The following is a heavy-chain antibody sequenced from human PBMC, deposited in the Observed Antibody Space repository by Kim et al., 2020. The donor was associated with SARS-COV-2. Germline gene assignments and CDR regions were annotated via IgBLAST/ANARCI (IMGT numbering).Heavy chain of an antibody. CDR3: AKERILTGYHFDY. D-gene: IGHD3-9*01. Sequence: GGSLRLSCAASGFTFSSYGMHWVRQAPGKGLEWVAVISYDGSNKYYADSVKGRFTISRDNSKNTLYLQMNSLRAEDTAVYYCAKERILTGYHFDYWGQGTLVTVSS. J-gene: IGHJ4*02. CDR1: GFTFSSYG. V-gene: IGHV3-30*18. CDR2: ISYDGSNK.